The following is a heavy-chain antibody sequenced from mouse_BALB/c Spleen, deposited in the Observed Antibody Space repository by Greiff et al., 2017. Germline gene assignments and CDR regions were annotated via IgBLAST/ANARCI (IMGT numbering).Heavy chain of an antibody. CDR1: GFTFSSYT. Sequence: DVQLVESGGGLVKPGGSLKLSCAASGFTFSSYTMSWVRQTPEKRLEWVATISSGGSYTYYPDSVKGRFTISRDNAKNTLYLQMSSLKSEDTAMYYCTRENYYGSSLYWYFDVWGAGTTVTVSS. CDR2: ISSGGSYT. V-gene: IGHV5-6-4*01. D-gene: IGHD1-1*01. CDR3: TRENYYGSSLYWYFDV. J-gene: IGHJ1*01.